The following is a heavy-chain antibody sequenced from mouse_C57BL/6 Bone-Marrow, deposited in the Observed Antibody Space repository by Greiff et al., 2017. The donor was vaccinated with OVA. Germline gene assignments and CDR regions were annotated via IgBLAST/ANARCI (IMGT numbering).Heavy chain of an antibody. V-gene: IGHV2-5*01. J-gene: IGHJ4*01. CDR2: IWRGGST. D-gene: IGHD2-2*01. CDR3: AKNPLWFYAMDY. CDR1: GFSLTSYG. Sequence: VKVVESGPGLVQPSQSLSITCTVSGFSLTSYGVHWVRQSPGKGLEWLGVIWRGGSTDYNAAFMSRLSITKDNSKSQVFFKMNSLQADDTAIYYCAKNPLWFYAMDYWGQGTSVTVSS.